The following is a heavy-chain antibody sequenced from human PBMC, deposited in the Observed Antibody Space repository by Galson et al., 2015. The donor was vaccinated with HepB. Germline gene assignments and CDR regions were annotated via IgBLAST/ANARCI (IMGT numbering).Heavy chain of an antibody. Sequence: CAISGDSVSSNSAAWNWIRQSPSRGLEWLGRTYYRSKWYNDYAVSVKSRITINPDTSKNQFSLQLNSVTPEDTAVYYCARRGGPYYYDSSALDAFDIWGQGTMVTVSS. CDR1: GDSVSSNSAA. V-gene: IGHV6-1*01. J-gene: IGHJ3*02. CDR3: ARRGGPYYYDSSALDAFDI. CDR2: TYYRSKWYN. D-gene: IGHD3-22*01.